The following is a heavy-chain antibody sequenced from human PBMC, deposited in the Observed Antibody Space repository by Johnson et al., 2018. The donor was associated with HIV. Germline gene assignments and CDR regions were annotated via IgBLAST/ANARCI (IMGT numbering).Heavy chain of an antibody. CDR3: ARDSRIRTRAVGWADAFDI. CDR2: IYSGGRT. Sequence: VQLVESGGALVQEGGSLRLSCTASRLNVSSSYMSWVRQAPGKGLEWVSLIYSGGRTYYTDSVKGRFTISRDNAKNSLSLQMNSLRAEDTAVYYCARDSRIRTRAVGWADAFDIWGQGTMVTVSA. J-gene: IGHJ3*02. CDR1: RLNVSSSY. V-gene: IGHV3-66*01. D-gene: IGHD1-26*01.